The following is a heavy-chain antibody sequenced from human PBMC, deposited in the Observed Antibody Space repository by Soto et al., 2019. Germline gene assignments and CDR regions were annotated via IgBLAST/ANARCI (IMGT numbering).Heavy chain of an antibody. V-gene: IGHV4-39*01. D-gene: IGHD3-10*01. CDR2: IYYSGST. CDR3: ARHKGSGSYVNWFDP. Sequence: SETLSLTCTVSGGSISSSSYYWGWIRQPPGKGLEWIGSIYYSGSTYYNPSLKSRVTISVDTSKNQFSLKLSSVTDADTAVYYCARHKGSGSYVNWFDPWGQGTLVTVSS. J-gene: IGHJ5*02. CDR1: GGSISSSSYY.